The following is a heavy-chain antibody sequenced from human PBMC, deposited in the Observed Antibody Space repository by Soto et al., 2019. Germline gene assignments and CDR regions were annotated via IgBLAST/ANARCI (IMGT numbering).Heavy chain of an antibody. D-gene: IGHD4-17*01. J-gene: IGHJ5*02. CDR1: GFTFSSYA. CDR2: ISGSGGST. Sequence: EVQLLESGGGLVQPGGSLRLSCAASGFTFSSYAMSWVRQAPGKGLEWVSAISGSGGSTYYADSVKGRFTISRDNSKNALYLQMNSLRAEDPAVYYCAKDYGASGVFDPWGQGTLVTVSS. V-gene: IGHV3-23*01. CDR3: AKDYGASGVFDP.